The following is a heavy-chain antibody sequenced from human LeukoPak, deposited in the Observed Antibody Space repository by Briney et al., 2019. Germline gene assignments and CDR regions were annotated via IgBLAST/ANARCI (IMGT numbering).Heavy chain of an antibody. V-gene: IGHV3-23*01. CDR2: ITGSGTYT. J-gene: IGHJ4*02. CDR1: GFTFSNYA. D-gene: IGHD3-10*01. CDR3: AKGSNYYASGSHFDI. Sequence: GGSLRLSCAASGFTFSNYAMNWVRQAPGKGLDWVLGITGSGTYTYYADFVKGRFTISRDNSKNTLYLQMNSLRAEDTVVYYCAKGSNYYASGSHFDIWGQGTLVTVSS.